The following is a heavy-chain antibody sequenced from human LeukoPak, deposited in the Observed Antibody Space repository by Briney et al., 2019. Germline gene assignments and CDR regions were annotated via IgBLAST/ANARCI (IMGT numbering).Heavy chain of an antibody. CDR3: ARDLGSGSYLSFDY. CDR2: ISSSSSYI. J-gene: IGHJ4*02. D-gene: IGHD3-10*01. V-gene: IGHV3-21*01. Sequence: GGSLRLSCAASGFTFSSYSMNWVRQAPGKGLEWVSSISSSSSYIYYADSVKGRFTISRDNAKNSLYLQMNSLRAEDTAVYYCARDLGSGSYLSFDYWGQGTLSPSPQ. CDR1: GFTFSSYS.